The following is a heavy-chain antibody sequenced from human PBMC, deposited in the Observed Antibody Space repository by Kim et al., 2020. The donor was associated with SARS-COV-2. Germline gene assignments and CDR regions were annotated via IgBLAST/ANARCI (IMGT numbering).Heavy chain of an antibody. CDR2: ISVSNT. J-gene: IGHJ4*01. V-gene: IGHV3-23*01. CDR1: GFTFSSYA. D-gene: IGHD3-22*01. CDR3: ATVGRYYYYSSGYAFEY. Sequence: GGSLRLSCAASGFTFSSYAMSWVRQAPGKGLEWVSAISVSNTYYADSVKGRFTISRDNSKNTLYRQMNSLRAEDTAVYYCATVGRYYYYSSGYAFEYWGQGTLVTVSS.